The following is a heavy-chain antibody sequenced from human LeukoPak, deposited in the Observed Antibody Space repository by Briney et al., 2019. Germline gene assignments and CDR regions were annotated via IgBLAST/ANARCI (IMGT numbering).Heavy chain of an antibody. CDR2: IFHTGST. CDR3: VREVTTVGYFDY. Sequence: SGTLSLTCAVSGGSISTSNWWTWVRQPPGKGLEWIGEIFHTGSTNYNPSLKSRVTISLDKSKNQFSLQVTSVTAADTALYYCVREVTTVGYFDYWGQGTLVTVSS. J-gene: IGHJ4*02. CDR1: GGSISTSNW. D-gene: IGHD4-23*01. V-gene: IGHV4-4*02.